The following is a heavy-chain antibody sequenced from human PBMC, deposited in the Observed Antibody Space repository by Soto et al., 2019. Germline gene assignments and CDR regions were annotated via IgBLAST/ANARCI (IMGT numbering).Heavy chain of an antibody. D-gene: IGHD3-3*01. V-gene: IGHV1-8*01. CDR2: MNANSGNT. Sequence: ASVKVSCKASGYTFTSYDINWVRQATGQGLEWMGWMNANSGNTGYAQKLQGRVTMTRSTSTSTAYMELRSLRSDDTAVYYCARADSTIFGVVIGCFDYWGQGTLVTVSS. CDR1: GYTFTSYD. CDR3: ARADSTIFGVVIGCFDY. J-gene: IGHJ4*02.